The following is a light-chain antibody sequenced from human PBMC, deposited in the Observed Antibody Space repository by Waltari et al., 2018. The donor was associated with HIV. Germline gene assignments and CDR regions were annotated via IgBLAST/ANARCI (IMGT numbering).Light chain of an antibody. V-gene: IGKV3-11*01. Sequence: EIVLSQSPATLSLYSGERATLSCRASQSVSSYLAWYQQKPGQAPRLLIYDASNRATGIPARFSGSGSGTDFTLTISSLEPEDFAVYYCQQRSNWPPALTFGGGTKVEIK. CDR3: QQRSNWPPALT. J-gene: IGKJ4*01. CDR2: DAS. CDR1: QSVSSY.